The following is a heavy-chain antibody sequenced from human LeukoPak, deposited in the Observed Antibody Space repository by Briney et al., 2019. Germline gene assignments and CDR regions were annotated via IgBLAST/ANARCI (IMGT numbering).Heavy chain of an antibody. CDR3: ARQTAAVGGYSSGWDYYYYYYYMDV. CDR2: IYYSGST. Sequence: SETLSLTCTVSGGSISSSSYYWGWIRQPPGKGLEWIGSIYYSGSTYYNPSLKSRVTISVDTSKNQFSLKLSSVTAADTAVYYCARQTAAVGGYSSGWDYYYYYYYMDVWGKGTTVTVSS. CDR1: GGSISSSSYY. J-gene: IGHJ6*03. D-gene: IGHD6-19*01. V-gene: IGHV4-39*01.